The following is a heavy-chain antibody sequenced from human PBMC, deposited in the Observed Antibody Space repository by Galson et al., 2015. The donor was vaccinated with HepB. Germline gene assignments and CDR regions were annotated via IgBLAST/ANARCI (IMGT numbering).Heavy chain of an antibody. CDR2: INQDGSAR. D-gene: IGHD6-19*01. V-gene: IGHV3-7*01. Sequence: SLRLSCAGSGFIFSRYWMSCVRQVPGKGLEWVANINQDGSARHYVDSVKGRFTISRDNAKNSMYLQMNNLRAEDTAVYYCAREFSESGGFDQWGQGTLVTVSS. CDR3: AREFSESGGFDQ. CDR1: GFIFSRYW. J-gene: IGHJ4*02.